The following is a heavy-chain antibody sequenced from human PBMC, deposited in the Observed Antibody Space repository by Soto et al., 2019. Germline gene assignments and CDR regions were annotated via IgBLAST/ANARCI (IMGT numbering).Heavy chain of an antibody. CDR2: ISSSSSYI. CDR3: ARTYSGSNSAGTLDY. V-gene: IGHV3-21*01. D-gene: IGHD1-26*01. CDR1: GFTFSSYS. J-gene: IGHJ4*02. Sequence: PGGSLRLSCAASGFTFSSYSMSWVRQAPGKGLEWVSSISSSSSYIYYADSVKGRFTISRDNAKNSLYLQMNSLRAEDTAVYYCARTYSGSNSAGTLDYWGQGTVVTVSS.